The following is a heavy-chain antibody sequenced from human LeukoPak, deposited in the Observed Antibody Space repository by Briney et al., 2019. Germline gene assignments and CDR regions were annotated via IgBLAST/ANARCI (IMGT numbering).Heavy chain of an antibody. V-gene: IGHV3-23*01. D-gene: IGHD6-19*01. CDR3: AKDARRTNGWYFFDY. CDR2: ISDSGSLT. Sequence: GGSLRLSCAASGFAFSSQAMGWVRQAPGKGLEWVSVISDSGSLTYYADSVKGRFTISRDNSKNTLFPQMNSLRAEDTAVYYCAKDARRTNGWYFFDYWGQGTLVTVSS. J-gene: IGHJ4*02. CDR1: GFAFSSQA.